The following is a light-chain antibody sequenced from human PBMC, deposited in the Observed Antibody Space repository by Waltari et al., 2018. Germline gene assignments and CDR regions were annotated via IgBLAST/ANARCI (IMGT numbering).Light chain of an antibody. Sequence: DIVLTQSPATLSLSPGERATLSCRASQSVRNYLAWYQQRPGQAPRLLIYAASTRPTGIPARFSGSGSETDFTLTISSLEPEDFAVYYCQQRSNWPGTFGQGTKVEIK. CDR1: QSVRNY. V-gene: IGKV3-11*01. CDR2: AAS. CDR3: QQRSNWPGT. J-gene: IGKJ1*01.